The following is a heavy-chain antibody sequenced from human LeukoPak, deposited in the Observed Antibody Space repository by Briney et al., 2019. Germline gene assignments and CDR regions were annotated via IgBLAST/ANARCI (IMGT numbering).Heavy chain of an antibody. CDR3: AKAPRAAAGTYNGMDV. V-gene: IGHV3-23*01. Sequence: AGGSLRLSCAASAFTFSSYAMSWVRQAPGKGLEWVSSISGSGGSTYYADSVKGRFTISRDNSKNTLYLQMNSLRAEDTAVYYCAKAPRAAAGTYNGMDVWGQGTTVTVSS. CDR1: AFTFSSYA. D-gene: IGHD6-13*01. CDR2: ISGSGGST. J-gene: IGHJ6*02.